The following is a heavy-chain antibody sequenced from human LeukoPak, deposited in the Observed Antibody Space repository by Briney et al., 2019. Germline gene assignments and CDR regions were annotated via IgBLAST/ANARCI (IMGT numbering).Heavy chain of an antibody. J-gene: IGHJ4*02. Sequence: SETLSLTCTVSGGSISSYYRSWMRQAPGKGLEWIGYIYYSASTNYTPSLKSPVTISADTSKNPFSLKLSSVTAADASVYYCARFKMVEMATAHFDYWGQGTLVTVSS. D-gene: IGHD5-24*01. V-gene: IGHV4-59*01. CDR1: GGSISSYY. CDR3: ARFKMVEMATAHFDY. CDR2: IYYSAST.